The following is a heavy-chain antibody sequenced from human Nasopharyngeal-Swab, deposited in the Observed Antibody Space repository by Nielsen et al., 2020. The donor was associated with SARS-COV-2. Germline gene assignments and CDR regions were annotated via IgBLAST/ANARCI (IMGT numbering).Heavy chain of an antibody. J-gene: IGHJ6*02. V-gene: IGHV3-53*01. CDR3: ARVPCSSTSCYVGGYGMDV. Sequence: GGSLRLSCAASGFTVSSNYMSWVRQDQGKGLEGVSVIYSGGSTYYADSVKGRFTISRDNSKNTLYLQMNSLRAEDTAVYYCARVPCSSTSCYVGGYGMDVWGQGTTVTVSS. CDR2: IYSGGST. CDR1: GFTVSSNY. D-gene: IGHD2-2*01.